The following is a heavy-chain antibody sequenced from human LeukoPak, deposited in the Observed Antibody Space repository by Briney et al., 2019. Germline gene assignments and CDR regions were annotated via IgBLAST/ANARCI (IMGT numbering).Heavy chain of an antibody. CDR3: TKDITPGGADV. V-gene: IGHV3-9*01. CDR1: GFTFDEHA. CDR2: IMWDGVTR. Sequence: GGSLRLSCAASGFTFDEHAMHWVRQAQGKGLEWVAGIMWDGVTRGYADSVKGRFTISIDSAKNSLYLQMNSLRVEDTAFYYCTKDITPGGADVWGQGTTVIVSS. D-gene: IGHD1-26*01. J-gene: IGHJ6*02.